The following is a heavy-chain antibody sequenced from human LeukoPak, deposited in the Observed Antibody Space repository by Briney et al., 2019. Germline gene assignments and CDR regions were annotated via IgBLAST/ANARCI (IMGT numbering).Heavy chain of an antibody. CDR2: IKQDGSEK. Sequence: GGSLRLSCVASGFIVSNNYMSWVRQAPGKGLEWVANIKQDGSEKYYVDSVKGRFTISRDNAKNSLYLQMNSLRAEDTAVYYCARDPYGGWLDYWGQGTLVTVSS. CDR3: ARDPYGGWLDY. V-gene: IGHV3-7*03. CDR1: GFIVSNNY. J-gene: IGHJ4*02. D-gene: IGHD4/OR15-4a*01.